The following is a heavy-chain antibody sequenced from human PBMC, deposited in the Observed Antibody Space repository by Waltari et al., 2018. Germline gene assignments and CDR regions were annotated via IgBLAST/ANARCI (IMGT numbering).Heavy chain of an antibody. CDR1: GFTFSTYW. CDR3: VRDGYRNTPLDY. J-gene: IGHJ4*02. V-gene: IGHV3-74*03. CDR2: MKGDERIT. D-gene: IGHD6-13*01. Sequence: EVQLVESGGALVQPGGSLRLSCAASGFTFSTYWMHWVRQAPGKWLVWVSGMKGDERITMYADSVKGRFTSSRDNAKNTLYLQMNSLRTEDTALYYCVRDGYRNTPLDYWGQGTLVTVSS.